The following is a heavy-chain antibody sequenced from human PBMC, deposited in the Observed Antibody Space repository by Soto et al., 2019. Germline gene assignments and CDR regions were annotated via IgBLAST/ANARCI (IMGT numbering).Heavy chain of an antibody. Sequence: PGEPLKISCRGSGCSFTSYWIGWVSQMPGKGLEWMGIIHPGDSDTRYSPFFQGQVTISADKSISTAYLQWSSLKASDTAMYYCARHNRYSSTWFEGWFDPWGQGTLVTVSS. CDR2: IHPGDSDT. CDR3: ARHNRYSSTWFEGWFDP. V-gene: IGHV5-51*01. J-gene: IGHJ5*02. D-gene: IGHD6-13*01. CDR1: GCSFTSYW.